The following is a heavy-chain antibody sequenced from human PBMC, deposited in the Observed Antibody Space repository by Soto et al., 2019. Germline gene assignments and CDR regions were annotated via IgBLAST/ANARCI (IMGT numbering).Heavy chain of an antibody. Sequence: EVQLVESGGGLVKPGGSLRLSCAGSGFTFNNVWMNWVRQAPGKGLEWVGRIKSETDGGTIDYAAPVKGRFTISRDDSNNTLYLQMNSLKTEDTATYYCTPLALKYNSDWYPLSDWGQGTRVTVSS. V-gene: IGHV3-15*07. CDR3: TPLALKYNSDWYPLSD. D-gene: IGHD6-19*01. J-gene: IGHJ4*02. CDR2: IKSETDGGTI. CDR1: GFTFNNVW.